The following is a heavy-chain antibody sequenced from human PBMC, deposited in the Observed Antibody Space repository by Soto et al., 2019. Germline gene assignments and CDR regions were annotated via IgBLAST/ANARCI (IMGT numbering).Heavy chain of an antibody. CDR3: ARDYYYDSSGSNWFDP. Sequence: SETLSLTCNVSGVSINDYYWSWIRQPPGKGLEWMGYIYYSGYTNYYPSLKSRVTISADTSKNQFSLKLSSVTAADTAVYYCARDYYYDSSGSNWFDPWGQGTLVTVSS. V-gene: IGHV4-59*01. CDR1: GVSINDYY. D-gene: IGHD3-22*01. J-gene: IGHJ5*02. CDR2: IYYSGYT.